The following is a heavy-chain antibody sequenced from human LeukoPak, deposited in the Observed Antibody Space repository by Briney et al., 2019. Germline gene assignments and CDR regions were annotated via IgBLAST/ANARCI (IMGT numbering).Heavy chain of an antibody. CDR2: IIPTFGTA. Sequence: GASVKVSCKASGYTFTGYYLHWVRQAPGQGLEWMGGIIPTFGTANYAQKFQGRVTITADESTSTAYMELSSLRSEDTAVYYCARDSSTSRADYWGQGTLVTVSS. V-gene: IGHV1-69*13. CDR1: GYTFTGYY. D-gene: IGHD2/OR15-2a*01. J-gene: IGHJ4*02. CDR3: ARDSSTSRADY.